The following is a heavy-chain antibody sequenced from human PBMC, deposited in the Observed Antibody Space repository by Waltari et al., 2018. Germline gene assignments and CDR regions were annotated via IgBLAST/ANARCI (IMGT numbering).Heavy chain of an antibody. CDR2: IYPGDSDT. D-gene: IGHD5-18*01. V-gene: IGHV5-51*03. CDR1: GYSFTSYW. Sequence: EVQLVQSGAEVKKPGESLKISCKGSGYSFTSYWIGWVRQMPGKGLEWSGIIYPGDSDTRYSPSFQGQVTLSADKSISTAYLQWSSLKASDTSMYYCARMGDTAMVTVHFDYWGQGTLVTVSS. J-gene: IGHJ4*02. CDR3: ARMGDTAMVTVHFDY.